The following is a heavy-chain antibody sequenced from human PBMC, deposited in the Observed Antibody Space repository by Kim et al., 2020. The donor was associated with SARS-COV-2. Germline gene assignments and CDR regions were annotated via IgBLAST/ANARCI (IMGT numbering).Heavy chain of an antibody. D-gene: IGHD3-3*01. CDR2: IYYSGST. CDR1: GGSISSYY. V-gene: IGHV4-59*13. Sequence: SETLSLTCTVSGGSISSYYWSWIRQPPGKGLEWIGYIYYSGSTNYNPSLKSRVTISVDTSKNQFSLKLSSVTAADTAVYYCATGAYDFWSGYYYYYYGMDVWGQGTTVTVSS. J-gene: IGHJ6*02. CDR3: ATGAYDFWSGYYYYYYGMDV.